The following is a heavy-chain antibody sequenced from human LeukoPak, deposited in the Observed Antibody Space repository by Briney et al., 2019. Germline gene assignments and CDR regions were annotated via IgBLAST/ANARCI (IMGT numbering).Heavy chain of an antibody. CDR1: GGSISSSNR. V-gene: IGHV4-4*02. J-gene: IGHJ4*02. D-gene: IGHD6-13*01. CDR2: IYHSGST. Sequence: SETLSLTCAVSGGSISSSNRWSWVRQPPGKGLEWIGEIYHSGSTNYNPSLKSRVTISVDKSKNQFSLKLSSVTAADTAVYYCARMSDSSSWGGFDYWGQGTLVTVSS. CDR3: ARMSDSSSWGGFDY.